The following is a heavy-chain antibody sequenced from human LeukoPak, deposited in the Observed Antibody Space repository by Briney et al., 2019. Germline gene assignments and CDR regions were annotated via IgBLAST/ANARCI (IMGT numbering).Heavy chain of an antibody. CDR1: GFTFSSYS. CDR2: ISTSSNHI. J-gene: IGHJ5*02. CDR3: ARDGGGWYGWFDP. V-gene: IGHV3-21*01. D-gene: IGHD6-19*01. Sequence: GGSLRLSRAASGFTFSSYSMNWVGQAPGKGLEWGSFISTSSNHIYYADSVKGRFTISRDNSKNSLYLQMNSLSAEDTAVYYCARDGGGWYGWFDPWGQGTLVTVSS.